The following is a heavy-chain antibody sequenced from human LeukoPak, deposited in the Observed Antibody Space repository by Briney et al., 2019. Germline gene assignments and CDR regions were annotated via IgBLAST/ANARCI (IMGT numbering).Heavy chain of an antibody. V-gene: IGHV4-38-2*02. CDR1: GYSITSGYY. Sequence: SETLSLTCAVSGYSITSGYYWGWIRQTPGKGLEWIGSIYHSGSTYYNPSLKSRVTISGDTSKNQFSLKLSSVTAADTAVYYCARDKVVGTGDAFDIWGQGTMVTVSS. CDR2: IYHSGST. D-gene: IGHD6-19*01. J-gene: IGHJ3*02. CDR3: ARDKVVGTGDAFDI.